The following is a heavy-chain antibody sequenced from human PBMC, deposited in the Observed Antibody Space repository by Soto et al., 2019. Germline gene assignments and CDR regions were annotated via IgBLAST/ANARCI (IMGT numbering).Heavy chain of an antibody. Sequence: GGSLRLSCAASGFTFSSYWMSWVRQAPGKGLEWVANIKQDGSEKYYVDSVKGRFTISRDNAKNSLYLQMNSLRAEDTAVYYCARVRHYDSSGYYPYFDYWGQGTLVTVSS. V-gene: IGHV3-7*05. J-gene: IGHJ4*02. CDR1: GFTFSSYW. CDR3: ARVRHYDSSGYYPYFDY. D-gene: IGHD3-22*01. CDR2: IKQDGSEK.